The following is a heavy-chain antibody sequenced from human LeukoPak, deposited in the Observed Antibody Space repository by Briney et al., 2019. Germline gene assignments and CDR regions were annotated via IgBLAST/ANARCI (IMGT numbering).Heavy chain of an antibody. CDR3: ARDRSGYSEYYFDY. D-gene: IGHD5-12*01. CDR2: IYPSGST. CDR1: GGSTNTYC. V-gene: IGHV4-4*07. Sequence: SETLSLTCTVSGGSTNTYCWSWIRQPAEKGLEWIGRIYPSGSTYYNPSLKSRVTISIDKSKNQFSLRLTSVTAADTAVYYCARDRSGYSEYYFDYWGKGSLVTVSS. J-gene: IGHJ4*02.